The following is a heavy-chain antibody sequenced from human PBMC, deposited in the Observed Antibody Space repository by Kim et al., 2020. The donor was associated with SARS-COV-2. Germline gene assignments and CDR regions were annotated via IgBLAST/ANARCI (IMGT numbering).Heavy chain of an antibody. Sequence: SETLSLTCAVYGGSFSGYYWSWIRQPPGKGLEWIGEINHSGSTNYNPSLKSRVTISVDTSKNQFSLKLSSVTAADTAVYYCARERGELRFLEWLEGGYYYYGMDVWGQGTTVTVSS. J-gene: IGHJ6*02. CDR2: INHSGST. V-gene: IGHV4-34*01. CDR1: GGSFSGYY. D-gene: IGHD3-3*01. CDR3: ARERGELRFLEWLEGGYYYYGMDV.